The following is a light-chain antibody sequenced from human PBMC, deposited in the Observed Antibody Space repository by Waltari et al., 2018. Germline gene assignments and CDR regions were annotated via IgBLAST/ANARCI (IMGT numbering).Light chain of an antibody. CDR1: QTGLYLPNKKNY. J-gene: IGKJ1*01. CDR2: WAS. CDR3: QQYFTRPWT. V-gene: IGKV4-1*01. Sequence: DIVMTQSPDSLAVSLGEGATITCKSSQTGLYLPNKKNYLAWYQQKPGHPPKLIIYWASTRESGVPDRFSGSGSETNFTLTITSLQTEDVAVYYCQQYFTRPWTFGQGTKVEIK.